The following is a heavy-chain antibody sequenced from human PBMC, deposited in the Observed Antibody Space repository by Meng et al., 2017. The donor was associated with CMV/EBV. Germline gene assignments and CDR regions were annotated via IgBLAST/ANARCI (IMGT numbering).Heavy chain of an antibody. D-gene: IGHD3-22*01. V-gene: IGHV1-18*01. CDR3: ARDYSPRITMIVVAHLGY. CDR1: GYTFTSYG. Sequence: ASVKVSCKASGYTFTSYGISLVRQAPGQGLEWMGWISAYNGNTNYAQKLQGRVTMTTDTSTSTAYMELRSLRSDDTAVYYCARDYSPRITMIVVAHLGYWGQGTLVTVSS. J-gene: IGHJ4*02. CDR2: ISAYNGNT.